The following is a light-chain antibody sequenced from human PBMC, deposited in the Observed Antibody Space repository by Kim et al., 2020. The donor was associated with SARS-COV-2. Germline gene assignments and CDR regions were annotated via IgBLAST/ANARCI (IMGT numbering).Light chain of an antibody. J-gene: IGKJ1*01. CDR3: QQYNNWPPGP. Sequence: SPGESATLSCRASQSVSSNLAWYPQKPGQAPRLLIYGASTGATGIPARFSGSGSGTEFTLTISSLQSEDFAVYYCQQYNNWPPGPFGQGTTVDIK. CDR2: GAS. V-gene: IGKV3-15*01. CDR1: QSVSSN.